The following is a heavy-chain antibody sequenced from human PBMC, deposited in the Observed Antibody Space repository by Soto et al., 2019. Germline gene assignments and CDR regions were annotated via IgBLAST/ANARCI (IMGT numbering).Heavy chain of an antibody. V-gene: IGHV3-30*18. J-gene: IGHJ4*02. Sequence: QVQLVESGGGVVQPGRSLRLSCAASGFTFSSYGMHWVRQAPGKGLEWVAVISYDGSNKYYADSVKGRFTISRDNSKNTPYLPMNSLRAEDTAVYYSAKPPGGWDPPFDYWGQGTLVTVSS. CDR3: AKPPGGWDPPFDY. D-gene: IGHD6-19*01. CDR1: GFTFSSYG. CDR2: ISYDGSNK.